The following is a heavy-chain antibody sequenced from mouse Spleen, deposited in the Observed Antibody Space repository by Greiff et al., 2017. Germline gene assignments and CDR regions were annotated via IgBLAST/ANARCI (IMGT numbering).Heavy chain of an antibody. D-gene: IGHD1-1*01. V-gene: IGHV14-1*02. J-gene: IGHJ3*01. CDR3: ARGEVLRFAY. Sequence: EVKLQESGAELVRPGALVKLSCKASGFNIKDYYMHWVKQRPEQGLEWIGWIDPENGNTIYDPKFQGKASITADTSSNTAYLQLSSLTSEDTAVYYCARGEVLRFAYWGQGTLVTVSA. CDR2: IDPENGNT. CDR1: GFNIKDYY.